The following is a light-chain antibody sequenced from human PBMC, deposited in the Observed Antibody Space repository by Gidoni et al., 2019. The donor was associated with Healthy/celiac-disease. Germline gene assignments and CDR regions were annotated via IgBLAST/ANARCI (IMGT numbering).Light chain of an antibody. Sequence: EIVLTQSPATLSLSPGERATLSCRASQSVSSYLAWYQQKPGQAPRLLIYEASTRATGIPARFSGSGSGTDFTVTISSREPEDFAVYYGQQCINWPCTFGPGTKVDIK. V-gene: IGKV3-11*01. J-gene: IGKJ3*01. CDR2: EAS. CDR1: QSVSSY. CDR3: QQCINWPCT.